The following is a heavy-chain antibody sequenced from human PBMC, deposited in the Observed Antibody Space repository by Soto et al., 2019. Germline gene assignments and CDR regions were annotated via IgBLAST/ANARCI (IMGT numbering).Heavy chain of an antibody. CDR3: ARGRIAAAHDY. CDR2: INAGNGNT. D-gene: IGHD6-13*01. CDR1: GYTFTSYA. V-gene: IGHV1-3*01. J-gene: IGHJ4*02. Sequence: QVQLVQSGAEVKKPGASVKGSCKASGYTFTSYAMHWVRQAPGQRLEWMGWINAGNGNTKYSQKFQGRVTITRDTSASTAYMELSSLRSEDTAVYYCARGRIAAAHDYWGQGTLVTVSS.